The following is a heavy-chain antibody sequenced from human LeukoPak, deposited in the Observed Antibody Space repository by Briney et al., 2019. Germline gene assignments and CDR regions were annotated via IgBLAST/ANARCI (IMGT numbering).Heavy chain of an antibody. V-gene: IGHV4-30-2*01. CDR2: IYHSGST. D-gene: IGHD3-22*01. J-gene: IGHJ2*01. CDR3: AGDYYDSSGYYDYWYFDL. CDR1: GGSISSGGYS. Sequence: PSQTLSLTCAVSGGSISSGGYSWSWIRQPPGKGLEWIGYIYHSGSTYYNPSLKSRVTISVDRSKNQFSLKLSSVTAADTAVYYCAGDYYDSSGYYDYWYFDLWGRGTLVTVSS.